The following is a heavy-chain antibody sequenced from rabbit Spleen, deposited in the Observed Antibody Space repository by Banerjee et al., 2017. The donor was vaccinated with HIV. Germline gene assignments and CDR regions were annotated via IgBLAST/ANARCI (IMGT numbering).Heavy chain of an antibody. CDR3: ARNYVNAFDP. CDR1: GFDFSSSYW. J-gene: IGHJ2*01. Sequence: EESGGDLVKPEGSLTLTCTASGFDFSSSYWICWVRQAPGKGLEWIACIYAGSSGFTYFASWAKGRFTISKTSSTTVTLQMASLTAADTATYFCARNYVNAFDPWGQGTLVTVS. D-gene: IGHD1-1*01. V-gene: IGHV1S45*01. CDR2: IYAGSSGFT.